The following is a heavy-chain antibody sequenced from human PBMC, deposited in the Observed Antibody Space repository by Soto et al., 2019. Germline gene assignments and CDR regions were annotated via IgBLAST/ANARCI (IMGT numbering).Heavy chain of an antibody. CDR3: ATSIGSYYYMDV. V-gene: IGHV3-23*01. CDR2: ISGSGGST. CDR1: GFTFSSCA. J-gene: IGHJ6*03. Sequence: GGSLRLSCAASGFTFSSCAMSWVRQAPGKGLEWVSVISGSGGSTYYADSVKGRFTISRDNSKNTVSLQMNSLRAEDTAEYYCATSIGSYYYMDVWGKGTTVTVSS.